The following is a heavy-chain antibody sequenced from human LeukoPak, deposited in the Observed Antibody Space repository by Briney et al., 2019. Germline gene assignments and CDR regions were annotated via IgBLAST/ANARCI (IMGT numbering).Heavy chain of an antibody. CDR2: IYSGGST. V-gene: IGHV3-66*01. Sequence: GGSLRLSCAASGFTVSSNYMSWVRQAPGKGLEWVSVIYSGGSTYYADSVKGRFTISRDNSKNTLYLQMNSLRAEDTAVYYCARGSPAPFTIFGVVAIAEFDYWGQGTLVTVSS. J-gene: IGHJ4*02. CDR3: ARGSPAPFTIFGVVAIAEFDY. CDR1: GFTVSSNY. D-gene: IGHD3-3*01.